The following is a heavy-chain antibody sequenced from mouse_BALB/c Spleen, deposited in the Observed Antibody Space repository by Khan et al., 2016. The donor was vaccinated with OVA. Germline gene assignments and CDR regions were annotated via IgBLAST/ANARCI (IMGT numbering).Heavy chain of an antibody. J-gene: IGHJ2*01. Sequence: EVQLQESGPGLVKPSQSLSLTCTVTGYSIASDYAWNWIRQFPGNKLEWMGFISYSGNTNYNPSLKSRISITRDTSKNQFFLQLNSVTSEDTATYYCARVYGGDFDYWAKAPLSQSPQ. CDR2: ISYSGNT. CDR1: GYSIASDYA. V-gene: IGHV3-2*02. CDR3: ARVYGGDFDY. D-gene: IGHD1-1*01.